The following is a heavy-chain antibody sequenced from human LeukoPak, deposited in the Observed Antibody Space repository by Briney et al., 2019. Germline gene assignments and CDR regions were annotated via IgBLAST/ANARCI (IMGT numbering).Heavy chain of an antibody. CDR2: INPNSGGT. Sequence: GASVKVSCKACGYTFTGYYMHWVRQAPGQGLEGMGWINPNSGGTNYAQKFQGWVTMTRDTSISTAYMELSRLRSDDTAVYYCARADDILTGHFDYWGQGTLVTVSS. CDR1: GYTFTGYY. J-gene: IGHJ4*02. D-gene: IGHD3-9*01. V-gene: IGHV1-2*04. CDR3: ARADDILTGHFDY.